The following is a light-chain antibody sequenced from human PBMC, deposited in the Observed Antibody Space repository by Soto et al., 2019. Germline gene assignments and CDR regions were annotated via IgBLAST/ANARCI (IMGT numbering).Light chain of an antibody. J-gene: IGKJ4*01. CDR1: QAISRS. Sequence: DIQLTQSPSFLSASVGDKVTITCRASQAISRSLAGYQQNPGKAPKLLIYGTTTFKSGVPSRLSGSGSGTEFPLTIGSLQPEDSATYYGHQLNSYPLTFGGGAKVEMK. CDR3: HQLNSYPLT. V-gene: IGKV1-9*01. CDR2: GTT.